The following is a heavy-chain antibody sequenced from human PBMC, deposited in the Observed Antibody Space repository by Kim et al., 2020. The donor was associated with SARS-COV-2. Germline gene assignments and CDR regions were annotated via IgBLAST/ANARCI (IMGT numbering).Heavy chain of an antibody. Sequence: SETLSLTCTVSDDISRSYSHYWTWIRQPPGKGLEWLATIYYTGRAYYSPSLQSRLSITIDTSKNQFSLKLSSVTAADTAVYYCARQMGSGYWTFDIWGQGTMVPVSS. CDR2: IYYTGRA. CDR1: DDISRSYSHY. V-gene: IGHV4-39*01. CDR3: ARQMGSGYWTFDI. D-gene: IGHD3-22*01. J-gene: IGHJ3*02.